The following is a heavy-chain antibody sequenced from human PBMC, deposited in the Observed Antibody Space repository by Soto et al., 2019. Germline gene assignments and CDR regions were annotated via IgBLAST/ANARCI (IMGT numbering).Heavy chain of an antibody. V-gene: IGHV2-5*01. CDR3: AHTGCRTPSGSYCRDAFDI. CDR1: GFSLSTSGVG. D-gene: IGHD3-10*01. J-gene: IGHJ3*02. Sequence: QITLKESGPTLVKPTQTLTLTCTFSGFSLSTSGVGVGWIRQPPGKALEWLALIYWNDDKRYSPSLKSRLTITKDTSKNQVVLTMTNMDPVDTATYYCAHTGCRTPSGSYCRDAFDIWGQGTMVTVSS. CDR2: IYWNDDK.